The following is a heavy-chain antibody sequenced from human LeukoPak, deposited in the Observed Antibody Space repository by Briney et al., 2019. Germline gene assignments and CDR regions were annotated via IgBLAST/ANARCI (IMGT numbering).Heavy chain of an antibody. D-gene: IGHD3-10*02. Sequence: GGSLRLSCAASGFTFSSYTMNWVRQAPGKGLEWVSYISSGNSIIYYADSVKGRFTISRDNAKNSLYLQMNSLRAEDTAVYYCAELGITMIGGVWGKGTTVTISS. CDR1: GFTFSSYT. CDR2: ISSGNSII. CDR3: AELGITMIGGV. J-gene: IGHJ6*04. V-gene: IGHV3-48*04.